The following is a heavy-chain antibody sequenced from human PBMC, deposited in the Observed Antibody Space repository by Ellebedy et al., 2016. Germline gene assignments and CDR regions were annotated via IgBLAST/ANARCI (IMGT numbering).Heavy chain of an antibody. CDR3: ARGVAYGMDV. CDR1: GFTFSSHA. CDR2: IIVDGSEE. J-gene: IGHJ6*02. V-gene: IGHV3-30-3*01. Sequence: GGSLRLSXAASGFTFSSHAFHWVPQAPGMGLEWVALIIVDGSEEYYSDSVKGRFTISRDNSKNTVYLQMNSLRLDDTGVYYCARGVAYGMDVWGQGTTVTVSS. D-gene: IGHD3-10*01.